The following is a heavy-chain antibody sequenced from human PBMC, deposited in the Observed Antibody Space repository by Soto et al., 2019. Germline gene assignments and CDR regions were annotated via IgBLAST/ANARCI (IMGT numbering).Heavy chain of an antibody. V-gene: IGHV3-23*01. J-gene: IGHJ4*02. Sequence: SGGSLRLSCAASGFTFSSYAMSWVRQAPGKGLEWVSAISGSGGSTYYADSVKGRFTISRDNSKNTLYLQMNSLRAEDTAVYYCAKELQSFGYSGYVFDYWGQGTLVTVSS. CDR3: AKELQSFGYSGYVFDY. CDR2: ISGSGGST. D-gene: IGHD5-12*01. CDR1: GFTFSSYA.